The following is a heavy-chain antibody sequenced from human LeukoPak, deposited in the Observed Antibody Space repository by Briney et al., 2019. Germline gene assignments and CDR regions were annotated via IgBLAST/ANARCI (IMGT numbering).Heavy chain of an antibody. CDR2: IYTSGST. V-gene: IGHV4-4*07. Sequence: PSETLSLTCTVSGGSISSYYWSWIRQPAGKGLEWIGRIYTSGSTNYNPSLKGRVTMSVDTSKNQFSLKLSSVTAADTAVYYCARDSNYYDSSGYYSVDYWGQGTLVTVSS. D-gene: IGHD3-22*01. J-gene: IGHJ4*02. CDR3: ARDSNYYDSSGYYSVDY. CDR1: GGSISSYY.